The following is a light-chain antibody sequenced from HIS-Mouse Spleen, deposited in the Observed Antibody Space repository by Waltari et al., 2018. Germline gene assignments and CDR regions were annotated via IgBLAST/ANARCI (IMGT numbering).Light chain of an antibody. V-gene: IGLV2-14*03. CDR3: SSYTSSSTYV. CDR2: DVS. Sequence: QSALTQPASVSGSPGQSITISCTGTSSDVGGYNYVSWYQQHPGQAPKLMIYDVSNRPSGVSNSFSGSKSGNTASLTISGLQAEDEADYYCSSYTSSSTYVFGTGTKVTVL. J-gene: IGLJ1*01. CDR1: SSDVGGYNY.